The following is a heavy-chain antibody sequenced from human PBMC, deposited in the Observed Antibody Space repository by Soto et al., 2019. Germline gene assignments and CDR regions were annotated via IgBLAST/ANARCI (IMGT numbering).Heavy chain of an antibody. J-gene: IGHJ4*02. CDR3: AREVSSVTVYYFDY. CDR1: GGSINRGGYY. D-gene: IGHD2-21*02. V-gene: IGHV4-31*03. Sequence: TLSLTCTVSGGSINRGGYYWSWIRQHPGKGLEWIGYIYYSGSTYYNPSLKSRVSISIDTSKNQFSLQLNSVTAADTAVYFCAREVSSVTVYYFDYWGQGTLVTVSS. CDR2: IYYSGST.